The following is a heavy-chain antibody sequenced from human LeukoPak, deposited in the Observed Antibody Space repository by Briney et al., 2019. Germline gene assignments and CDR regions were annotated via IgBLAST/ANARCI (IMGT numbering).Heavy chain of an antibody. Sequence: SETLSLTCTVSGGSISSSSYYWGWIRQPPGKGLEWIGSIYYSGSTYYNPSLKSRVTISVDTSKNQFSLKLSSVTAADTAVYYCARFSYASGSYYPDYWGQGTLVTVSS. CDR3: ARFSYASGSYYPDY. J-gene: IGHJ4*02. V-gene: IGHV4-39*07. D-gene: IGHD3-10*01. CDR2: IYYSGST. CDR1: GGSISSSSYY.